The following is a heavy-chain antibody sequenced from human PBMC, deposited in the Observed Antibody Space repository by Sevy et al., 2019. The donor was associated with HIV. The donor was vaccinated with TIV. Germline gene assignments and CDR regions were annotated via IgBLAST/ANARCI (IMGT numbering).Heavy chain of an antibody. CDR1: GLTFSNYD. J-gene: IGHJ5*02. CDR3: ARAVAGTHWLDP. CDR2: IDTAGNT. V-gene: IGHV3-13*01. D-gene: IGHD6-19*01. Sequence: GGSLRLSCAASGLTFSNYDMHWVRQVTGKGLEWVSGIDTAGNTYYPDSVKGRFTMSRENAKNSLYLQMNSLRVGDTAVYYCARAVAGTHWLDPWGQGTLVTVSS.